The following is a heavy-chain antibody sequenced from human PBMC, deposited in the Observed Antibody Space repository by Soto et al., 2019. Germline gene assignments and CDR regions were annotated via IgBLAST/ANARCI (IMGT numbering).Heavy chain of an antibody. J-gene: IGHJ4*02. D-gene: IGHD5-12*01. CDR1: GASISSSY. Sequence: SETLSLTCTVSGASISSSYWSWVRQSPERGLEWIAYVYHTGAANYNPSLKSRVTISLDTSKGQFSLNLTSLTTADTAVYFCARGGNRYSNVASGVGGFDFWGQGSLVTVSS. CDR3: ARGGNRYSNVASGVGGFDF. CDR2: VYHTGAA. V-gene: IGHV4-59*01.